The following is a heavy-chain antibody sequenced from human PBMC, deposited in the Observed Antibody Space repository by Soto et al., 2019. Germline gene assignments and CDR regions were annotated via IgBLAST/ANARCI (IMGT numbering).Heavy chain of an antibody. Sequence: EVKLVESGGGLVKTGGSLRLSCAASDFSFTDSWMNWVRQSPGRGLEWVGRLKPRTDGGAIDYAAAVKGRFTISRDESANTGYLKIHSLKVDDTAVYFCVTDRRGYYDTSAYYYFSPWGPGTLVTVSS. J-gene: IGHJ5*02. CDR3: VTDRRGYYDTSAYYYFSP. CDR1: DFSFTDSW. CDR2: LKPRTDGGAI. D-gene: IGHD3-22*01. V-gene: IGHV3-15*07.